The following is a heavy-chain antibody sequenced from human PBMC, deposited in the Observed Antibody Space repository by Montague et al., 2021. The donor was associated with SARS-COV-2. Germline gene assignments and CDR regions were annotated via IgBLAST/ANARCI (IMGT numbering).Heavy chain of an antibody. CDR3: ALNYFRVRSWYGMDV. J-gene: IGHJ6*02. CDR1: GGSISSGGYY. V-gene: IGHV4-31*03. Sequence: TLSLTCTVSGGSISSGGYYWSWIRQHPGKGLEWIVYIYYSGSTYYNPSLKSRVTISVDTSKNQFSLKLSSVTAADTAVYYCALNYFRVRSWYGMDVWGQGTTVTVSS. D-gene: IGHD3-10*01. CDR2: IYYSGST.